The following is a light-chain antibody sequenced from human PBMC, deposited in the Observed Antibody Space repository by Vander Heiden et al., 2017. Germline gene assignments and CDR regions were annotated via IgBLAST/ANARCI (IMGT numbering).Light chain of an antibody. CDR3: ATWDDSLNGWL. CDR2: NNY. Sequence: QPIVTQSPSASGTPGQRVTISCSGSGHNIGRNPPNSYQQFPGRAPKLLIYNNYKRPPGVPDRFSGSRSGTSASLAISGLQPEDEADYYCATWDDSLNGWLFGGGTRLTVL. V-gene: IGLV1-44*01. J-gene: IGLJ3*02. CDR1: GHNIGRNP.